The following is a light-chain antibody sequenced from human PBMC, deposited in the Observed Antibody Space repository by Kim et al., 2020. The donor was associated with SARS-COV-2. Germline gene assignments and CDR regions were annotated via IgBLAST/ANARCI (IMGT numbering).Light chain of an antibody. CDR2: AAS. CDR3: LQHNSYPIT. CDR1: RGIINC. J-gene: IGKJ5*01. Sequence: SVGDGVTITCRAGRGIINCLSWFQQQPGKVPTRLIFAASSLQGCVLSRFSGSGSGTEFTLTISSLQPEDFATYYCLQHNSYPITFGQGTRLEIK. V-gene: IGKV1-17*03.